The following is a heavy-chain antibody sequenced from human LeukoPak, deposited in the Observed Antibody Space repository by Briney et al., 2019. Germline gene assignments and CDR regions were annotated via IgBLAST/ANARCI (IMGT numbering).Heavy chain of an antibody. CDR1: GFTFSNYA. J-gene: IGHJ5*02. Sequence: PGGSLRLSCAASGFTFSNYALNWVRQAPRKGLEWVSGISNSGGTTYYADSVKGRFTISRDNSKNTLYLQMNSLRAEDTAVYYCAKSGCSSTSCYSILSGWLDPWGQGTLVTVSS. V-gene: IGHV3-23*01. D-gene: IGHD2-2*02. CDR2: ISNSGGTT. CDR3: AKSGCSSTSCYSILSGWLDP.